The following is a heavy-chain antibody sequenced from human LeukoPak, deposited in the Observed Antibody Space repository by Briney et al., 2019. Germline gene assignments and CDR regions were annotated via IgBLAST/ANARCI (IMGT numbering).Heavy chain of an antibody. D-gene: IGHD6-19*01. J-gene: IGHJ4*02. CDR2: IFDSGST. CDR1: GGSISSGGYS. V-gene: IGHV4-30-2*01. CDR3: ARGDSSGWYGLSFDY. Sequence: SETLSLTCAVSGGSISSGGYSWSWIRQPPGKGLEWIGYIFDSGSTYYSPSLKSRVTISVDRSKNQFSLKLSSVTAADTAVYYCARGDSSGWYGLSFDYWGQGTLVTVSS.